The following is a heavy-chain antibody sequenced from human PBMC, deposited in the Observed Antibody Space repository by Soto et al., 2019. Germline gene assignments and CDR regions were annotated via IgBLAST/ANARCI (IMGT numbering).Heavy chain of an antibody. CDR1: GGSISSYY. J-gene: IGHJ5*02. Sequence: SETLSLTCTVSGGSISSYYWSWIRQPPGEGLEWIGYIYYSGSTNYNPSLKSRVTISVDTSKNQFSLKLSSVTAADTAVYYCARDWLTRDRYNWFDPWGQGTLVTVSS. D-gene: IGHD3-9*01. V-gene: IGHV4-59*01. CDR2: IYYSGST. CDR3: ARDWLTRDRYNWFDP.